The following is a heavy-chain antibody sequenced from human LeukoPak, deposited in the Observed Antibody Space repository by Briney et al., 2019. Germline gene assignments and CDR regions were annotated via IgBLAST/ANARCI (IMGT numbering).Heavy chain of an antibody. V-gene: IGHV3-53*01. J-gene: IGHJ4*02. CDR1: GFSVSHNY. Sequence: GGSLRLSCTASGFSVSHNYMNWVRQTPGKGLEWVALIYSGGNTHYADSVKGRFTISRDNSKNTLYLQMSSLRVEDTAVYYCTRDTPGIAASVSGGWGQGTLVTVSS. D-gene: IGHD6-13*01. CDR3: TRDTPGIAASVSGG. CDR2: IYSGGNT.